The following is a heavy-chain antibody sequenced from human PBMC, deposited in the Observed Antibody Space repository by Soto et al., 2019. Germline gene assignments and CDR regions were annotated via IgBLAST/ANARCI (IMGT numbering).Heavy chain of an antibody. CDR1: GGSISSGDYY. V-gene: IGHV4-30-4*01. CDR2: IYYSGRT. CDR3: ARRGAYDSSGYSYGLDY. D-gene: IGHD3-22*01. Sequence: QVQLQESGPGLVKPSQTLSLTCTVSGGSISSGDYYWSWIRQPPGKGLAWIGYIYYSGRTYYNPSLKGRVTISVATSKRQCSLKLSSVTAADPALYYCARRGAYDSSGYSYGLDYWGQGTWSPSPQ. J-gene: IGHJ4*02.